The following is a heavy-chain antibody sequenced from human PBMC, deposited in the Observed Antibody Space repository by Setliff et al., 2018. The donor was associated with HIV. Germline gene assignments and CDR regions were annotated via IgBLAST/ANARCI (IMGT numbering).Heavy chain of an antibody. CDR2: IFYTESA. V-gene: IGHV4-39*07. J-gene: IGHJ3*02. CDR3: ARSGDDPLRQWSGLDVFYI. D-gene: IGHD6-19*01. CDR1: GGSISSSNHY. Sequence: SETLSLTCTVSGGSISSSNHYWAWIRQPPGKGREWIGTIFYTESAYYSPSLKSRVTMSVTTSKNQFSLRLTSVPAADTAVYYCARSGDDPLRQWSGLDVFYIWGQGTMVTVSS.